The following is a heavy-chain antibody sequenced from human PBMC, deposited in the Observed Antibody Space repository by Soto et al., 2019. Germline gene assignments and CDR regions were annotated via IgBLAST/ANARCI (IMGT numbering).Heavy chain of an antibody. Sequence: PSETLSLTCTVSGGSVNSDNFYWSWIRQPPGRGLEWTGYIYYTVSTSYNPSLKSRVTISIDPSRNQFALKLSSVPAADTAVYYCAREFSNSPEAFDSWGQGSRVTVSS. V-gene: IGHV4-61*01. D-gene: IGHD6-6*01. J-gene: IGHJ4*02. CDR1: GGSVNSDNFY. CDR2: IYYTVST. CDR3: AREFSNSPEAFDS.